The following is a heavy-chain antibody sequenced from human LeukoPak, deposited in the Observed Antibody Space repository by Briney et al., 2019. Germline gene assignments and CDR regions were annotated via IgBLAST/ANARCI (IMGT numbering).Heavy chain of an antibody. CDR3: ASYSSSWPSY. V-gene: IGHV4-38-2*01. Sequence: PSETLSLTCAVSGYSISSGYYWGWIRQPPGKGLEWIGSIYHSGSTYYNPSPKSRVTISVDTSKNQFSLKLSSVTAADTAVYYCASYSSSWPSYWGQGTLVTVSS. CDR1: GYSISSGYY. CDR2: IYHSGST. D-gene: IGHD6-13*01. J-gene: IGHJ4*02.